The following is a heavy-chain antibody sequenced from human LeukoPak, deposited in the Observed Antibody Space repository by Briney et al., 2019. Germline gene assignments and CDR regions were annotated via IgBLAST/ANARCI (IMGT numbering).Heavy chain of an antibody. CDR3: ARLRYDSSGYYYGYYYYYMDV. D-gene: IGHD3-22*01. V-gene: IGHV4-34*01. J-gene: IGHJ6*03. Sequence: SETLSLTCAVDGGSFSGYYWSWIRQPPGKGLEWIGEINHSGSTNYNPSLKSRVTIAVDTSKNQFSLKLSSVTAADTAVYYCARLRYDSSGYYYGYYYYYMDVWGKGTTVTISS. CDR2: INHSGST. CDR1: GGSFSGYY.